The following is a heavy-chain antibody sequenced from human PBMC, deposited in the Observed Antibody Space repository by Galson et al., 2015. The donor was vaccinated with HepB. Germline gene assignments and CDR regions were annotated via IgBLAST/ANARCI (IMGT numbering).Heavy chain of an antibody. CDR2: IYYSGST. CDR3: ARDAEYCSGGSCYSKWVDP. CDR1: GGSISSYY. J-gene: IGHJ5*02. Sequence: QVQLQESGPGLVKPSETLSLTCTVPGGSISSYYWSWIRQPPGKGLEWIGYIYYSGSTNYNPSLKSRVTISVDTSKNQFSLKLSSVTAADTAVYYCARDAEYCSGGSCYSKWVDPWGQGTLVTVSS. V-gene: IGHV4-59*01. D-gene: IGHD2-15*01.